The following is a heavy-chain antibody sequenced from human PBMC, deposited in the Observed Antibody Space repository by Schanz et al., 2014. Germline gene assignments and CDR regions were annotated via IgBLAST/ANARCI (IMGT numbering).Heavy chain of an antibody. CDR1: GFTLSSYG. CDR3: AKDQGSYGSGSYSYFDY. D-gene: IGHD3-10*01. CDR2: IWFDGTNK. J-gene: IGHJ4*02. Sequence: QVQLVESGGGVVQPGRSLRLSCSASGFTLSSYGMHWVRQAPGKGLEWLAVIWFDGTNKYNADSVKGRFTISRDTSKNTLYLQMNNLRAEDTAVYYCAKDQGSYGSGSYSYFDYWGQGTLATVSS. V-gene: IGHV3-33*06.